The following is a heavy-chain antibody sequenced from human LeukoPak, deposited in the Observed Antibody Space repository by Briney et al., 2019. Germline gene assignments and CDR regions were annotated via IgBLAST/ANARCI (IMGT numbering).Heavy chain of an antibody. CDR2: IYYSGST. D-gene: IGHD3-22*01. Sequence: PSETLSLTCTVSGGSISSSSYYWGWIRQPPGKGLEWIGSIYYSGSTYYNPSLKSRVTISVDTSKNQFSLKLSSVTAADTAVYYCARKGRGDSSAYPTWGQGTPVTVSS. CDR3: ARKGRGDSSAYPT. CDR1: GGSISSSSYY. V-gene: IGHV4-39*07. J-gene: IGHJ5*02.